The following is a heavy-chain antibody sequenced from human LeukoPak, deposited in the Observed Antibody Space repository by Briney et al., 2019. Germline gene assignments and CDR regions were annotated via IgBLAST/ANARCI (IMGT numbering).Heavy chain of an antibody. Sequence: GGSLRLPCAASGFTFSSYWMSWVRQAPGKGLEWVANIKQDGSEKYYVDSVKGRFTISRDNAKNSLYLQMNSLRAEDTAVYYCARDPRSAMVRGVKKNWFDPWGQGTLVTVSS. D-gene: IGHD3-10*01. CDR3: ARDPRSAMVRGVKKNWFDP. J-gene: IGHJ5*02. V-gene: IGHV3-7*01. CDR2: IKQDGSEK. CDR1: GFTFSSYW.